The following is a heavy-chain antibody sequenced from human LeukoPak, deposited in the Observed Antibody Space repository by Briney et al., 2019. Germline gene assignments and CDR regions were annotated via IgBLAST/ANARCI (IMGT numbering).Heavy chain of an antibody. CDR2: ITGSGDYT. J-gene: IGHJ5*02. CDR3: ANKPAGFDP. CDR1: GFTFSNSA. V-gene: IGHV3-23*01. D-gene: IGHD1-14*01. Sequence: QAGGSLRLSCAASGFTFSNSAMAWVRQAPGKGLEWVSSITGSGDYTYYADFVKGRFTISRDNSKNTLYLQLNSLRAEDTAVYYCANKPAGFDPWGQGTLVTVSS.